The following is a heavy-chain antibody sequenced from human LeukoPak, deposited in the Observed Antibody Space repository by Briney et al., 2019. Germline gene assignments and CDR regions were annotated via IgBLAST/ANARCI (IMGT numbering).Heavy chain of an antibody. Sequence: SVKVSCKASGGTFSSYAINWVRQAPGQGLEWMGGIIPIFGTANYAQKFQGRVTITADESTSTAYMELSSLRSEDTAVYYCARVNYYDSSGYVNWFDPWGQGTLVTVSS. D-gene: IGHD3-22*01. V-gene: IGHV1-69*13. CDR3: ARVNYYDSSGYVNWFDP. CDR1: GGTFSSYA. J-gene: IGHJ5*02. CDR2: IIPIFGTA.